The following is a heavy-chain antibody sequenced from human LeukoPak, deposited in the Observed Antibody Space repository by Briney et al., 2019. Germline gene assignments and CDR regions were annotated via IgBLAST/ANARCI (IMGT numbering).Heavy chain of an antibody. V-gene: IGHV3-74*01. Sequence: GGSLRLSCAASGFTFSSYWMHWVRQAPGKGLVWVSRINSDGSSTNYADSVKGRFTISRDNAKNTLYLQMNSLRAEDTAVYYCARYLGNYYYYGMDVWGQGTTVTVSS. J-gene: IGHJ6*02. CDR2: INSDGSST. CDR1: GFTFSSYW. D-gene: IGHD6-13*01. CDR3: ARYLGNYYYYGMDV.